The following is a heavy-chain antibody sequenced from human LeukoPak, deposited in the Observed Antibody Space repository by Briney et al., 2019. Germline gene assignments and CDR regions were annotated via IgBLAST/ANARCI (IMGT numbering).Heavy chain of an antibody. Sequence: PGGSLRLSCAASGFTFSSYAMSWVRQAPGKGLEWVSAISGSGGSTYYADSVKGRFTISRDNSKDTLYLQMNGLRAEDTAVYYCAKDLGYSYGRGFDYWGQGTLVTVSS. D-gene: IGHD5-18*01. J-gene: IGHJ4*02. CDR3: AKDLGYSYGRGFDY. CDR1: GFTFSSYA. CDR2: ISGSGGST. V-gene: IGHV3-23*01.